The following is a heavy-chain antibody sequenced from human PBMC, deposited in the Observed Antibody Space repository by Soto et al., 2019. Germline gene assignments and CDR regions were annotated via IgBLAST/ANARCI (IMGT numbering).Heavy chain of an antibody. CDR1: GFTFSSYS. Sequence: GGSLRLSCAASGFTFSSYSMNWVRQAPGKGLEWVSYISSSSSTIYYADSVKGRFTISRDNAKNSLYLQMNSLRAEDTFVYFCARWSDFWSGYYFDYCGQGTLVTVSS. V-gene: IGHV3-48*01. CDR3: ARWSDFWSGYYFDY. D-gene: IGHD3-3*01. J-gene: IGHJ4*02. CDR2: ISSSSSTI.